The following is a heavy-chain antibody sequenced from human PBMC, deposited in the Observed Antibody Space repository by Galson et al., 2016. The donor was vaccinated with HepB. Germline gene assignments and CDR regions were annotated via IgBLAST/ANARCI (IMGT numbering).Heavy chain of an antibody. J-gene: IGHJ5*02. CDR1: GAFIGSSAHY. D-gene: IGHD4-17*01. V-gene: IGHV4-31*03. Sequence: TLSLTCTVSGAFIGSSAHYWSWIRQLPGKGLEWIGYVYYIGSTNYNPSLRSRVTISVDTSKNQFSLQLSSVTAADTAVYYCATATVTAPERFDPWGQGTQVTVSS. CDR3: ATATVTAPERFDP. CDR2: VYYIGST.